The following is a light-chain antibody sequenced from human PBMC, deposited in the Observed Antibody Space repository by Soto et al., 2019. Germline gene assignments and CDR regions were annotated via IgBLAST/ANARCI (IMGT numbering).Light chain of an antibody. J-gene: IGKJ1*01. V-gene: IGKV1-5*03. CDR3: QQYNSYPWT. CDR1: HSISSW. Sequence: DIQMTQSPSTLSASVGDRVTITCRASHSISSWLAWYQQKPGKAPKLLIYKASSLESGVPSRFSGSGSGTEFTLTISSLQPDDFATYYCQQYNSYPWTFVQGTKVESK. CDR2: KAS.